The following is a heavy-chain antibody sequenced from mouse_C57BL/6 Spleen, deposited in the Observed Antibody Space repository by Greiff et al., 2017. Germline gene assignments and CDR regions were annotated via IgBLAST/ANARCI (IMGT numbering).Heavy chain of an antibody. Sequence: QVQLQQSGAELVKPGASVKLSCKASGYTFTSYWMQWVKQRPGQGLEWIGEIDPSDSYTNYNQKFKGKATLTVDTSSSTAYMQLSSLTSEDSAVYYCGYYGSSQGEDYWGQGTTLTVSS. CDR3: GYYGSSQGEDY. D-gene: IGHD1-1*01. CDR2: IDPSDSYT. CDR1: GYTFTSYW. V-gene: IGHV1-50*01. J-gene: IGHJ2*01.